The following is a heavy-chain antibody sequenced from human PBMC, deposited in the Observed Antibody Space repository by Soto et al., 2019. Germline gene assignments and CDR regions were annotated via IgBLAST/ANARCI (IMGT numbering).Heavy chain of an antibody. D-gene: IGHD6-13*01. Sequence: QVQLVQSGAEVKKPGASVKVSCKASGYTFTSYAMHWVRQAPGQRLEWMGWINAGNGNTKYSQKFQGRVTIIRDTSASTAYMELSSLRSEDTAVYYCARDPSSWYVTMADAFDIWGQGTMVTVSS. CDR2: INAGNGNT. J-gene: IGHJ3*02. CDR3: ARDPSSWYVTMADAFDI. V-gene: IGHV1-3*01. CDR1: GYTFTSYA.